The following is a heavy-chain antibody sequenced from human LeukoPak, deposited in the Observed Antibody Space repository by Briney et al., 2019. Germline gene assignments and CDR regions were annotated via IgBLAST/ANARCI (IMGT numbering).Heavy chain of an antibody. J-gene: IGHJ4*02. CDR1: GYTFTGYY. V-gene: IGHV1-2*02. CDR2: INPNSGGT. Sequence: ASVKVSCKASGYTFTGYYMHSVRQAPGQGLEWMGWINPNSGGTNYAQKFQGRVTMTRDTSISTAYMELSRLRSDDTAVYYCARHKRSNYVFDYWGQGTLVTVSS. D-gene: IGHD4-11*01. CDR3: ARHKRSNYVFDY.